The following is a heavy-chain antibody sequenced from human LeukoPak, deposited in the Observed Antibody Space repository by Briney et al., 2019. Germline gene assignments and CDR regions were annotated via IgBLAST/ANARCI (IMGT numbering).Heavy chain of an antibody. V-gene: IGHV1-46*01. CDR3: ATGGSGSSVARYFDY. CDR2: INPSGGST. Sequence: GASVKVSCKASGYTFTSYYMHWVRQAPGQGLEWMGIINPSGGSTSYVQKFQGRVTMTRDTSTNTVYMELSSLRSEDTAVYYCATGGSGSSVARYFDYWGQGTLVTVSS. CDR1: GYTFTSYY. J-gene: IGHJ4*02. D-gene: IGHD3-10*01.